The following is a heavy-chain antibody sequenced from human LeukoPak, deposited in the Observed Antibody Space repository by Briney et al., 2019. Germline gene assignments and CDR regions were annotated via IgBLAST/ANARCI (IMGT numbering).Heavy chain of an antibody. CDR1: GFTFSSYA. D-gene: IGHD4-23*01. V-gene: IGHV3-30*01. Sequence: GGSLRLSCAASGFTFSSYAMHWVRQAPGKGLEWVAVISYDGSNKYYADSVKGRFTISRDNSKNTLYLQMNSLRAEDTAVYYCARTHGGNSDRFDYLGQGTLVTVSS. CDR2: ISYDGSNK. J-gene: IGHJ4*02. CDR3: ARTHGGNSDRFDY.